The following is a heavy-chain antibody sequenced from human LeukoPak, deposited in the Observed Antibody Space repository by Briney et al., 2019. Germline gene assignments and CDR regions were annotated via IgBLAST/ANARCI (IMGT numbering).Heavy chain of an antibody. Sequence: SETLSLTCTVSGGSVSSGSYYWSWIRQPPGKGLEWIGYIYYSGGAKYNPSLKSRVTISVDTSKNQFSLKLTSVTAADTAAYYCARGFGDWGLSWFDPWGQGTLVTVSS. V-gene: IGHV4-61*01. J-gene: IGHJ5*02. CDR1: GGSVSSGSYY. CDR2: IYYSGGA. CDR3: ARGFGDWGLSWFDP. D-gene: IGHD3-10*01.